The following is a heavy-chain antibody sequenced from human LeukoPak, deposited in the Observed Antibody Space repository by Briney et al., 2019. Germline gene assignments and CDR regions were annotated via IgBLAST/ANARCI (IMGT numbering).Heavy chain of an antibody. D-gene: IGHD1-1*01. J-gene: IGHJ5*01. CDR3: ARDPDSSNEWGPFDS. V-gene: IGHV6-1*01. CDR1: GDSVSRNGPS. CDR2: TYYRSKWSS. Sequence: SQTLSRTGAVSGDSVSRNGPSWNWIRKSPSGGLEWLGRTYYRSKWSSDYAVSVKSRITINPDTSKNDFSLQLDSVTPEDTAVYYCARDPDSSNEWGPFDSWGQGTLVTVSS.